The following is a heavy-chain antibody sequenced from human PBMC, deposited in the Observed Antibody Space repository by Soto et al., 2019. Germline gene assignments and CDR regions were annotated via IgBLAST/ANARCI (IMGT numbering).Heavy chain of an antibody. Sequence: LSLYCAASGLTFSSDAMSWVRQAPGKGLEWVSAISGSGGSTYYADSVKGRFTISRDNSKNTLYLQMNSLRAEDTAVYYCAKRSPEPNYGDYALDYWGQGTLVTVSS. CDR2: ISGSGGST. CDR3: AKRSPEPNYGDYALDY. CDR1: GLTFSSDA. D-gene: IGHD4-17*01. V-gene: IGHV3-23*01. J-gene: IGHJ4*02.